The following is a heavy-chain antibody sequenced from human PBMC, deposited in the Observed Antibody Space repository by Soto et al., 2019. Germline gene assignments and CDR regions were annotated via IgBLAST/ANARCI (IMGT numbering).Heavy chain of an antibody. Sequence: QLLESGPGLVKPSETLSLTCTVSGGSISSSSYYWGWIRQPPGKGLEWIGSIYYSGSTYYNPSLKSRVTISVDTSQNQLTLKVSCVTAADTAVYYCARHLDVRSGYPSGYYCMDVWGQGATVTVSS. V-gene: IGHV4-39*01. CDR1: GGSISSSSYY. CDR3: ARHLDVRSGYPSGYYCMDV. CDR2: IYYSGST. D-gene: IGHD3-22*01. J-gene: IGHJ6*02.